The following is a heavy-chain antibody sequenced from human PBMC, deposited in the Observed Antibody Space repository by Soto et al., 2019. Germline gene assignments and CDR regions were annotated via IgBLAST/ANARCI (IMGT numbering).Heavy chain of an antibody. CDR2: IDPSDSQT. V-gene: IGHV5-10-1*01. CDR1: GYSFAGYW. Sequence: PGETLKISCKGSGYSFAGYWITWVRQKPGKGLEWMGRIDPSDSQTYYSPSFRGHVTISATKSITTVFLQWSGLRASDTAMYYCARQIYDSDTGPNFQYYFDSWGQGTPVTVSS. D-gene: IGHD3-22*01. J-gene: IGHJ4*02. CDR3: ARQIYDSDTGPNFQYYFDS.